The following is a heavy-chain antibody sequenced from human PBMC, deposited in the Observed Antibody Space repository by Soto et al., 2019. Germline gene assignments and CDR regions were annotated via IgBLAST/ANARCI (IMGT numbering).Heavy chain of an antibody. D-gene: IGHD3-10*01. CDR1: GFMFSDYA. Sequence: GGSVRRYCAASGFMFSDYAMDWVRQAPGKWLEWVSYFSRTDNTLQYADSVKGRFIISRDNSKNSLYLQMNSLRTEDTALYYREKFYPTCLHFGGVGIGGQRTSVTVSS. CDR2: FSRTDNTL. V-gene: IGHV3-43*02. J-gene: IGHJ3*02. CDR3: EKFYPTCLHFGGVGI.